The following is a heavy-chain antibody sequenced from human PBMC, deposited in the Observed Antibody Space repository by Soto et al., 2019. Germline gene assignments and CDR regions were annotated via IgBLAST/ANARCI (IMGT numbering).Heavy chain of an antibody. D-gene: IGHD3-10*01. CDR2: NSGSGGST. CDR1: GFTFTTYA. CDR3: ARVARGIGAFDM. Sequence: GGSLRLSCAASGFTFTTYAMNWVRQAPGKGLEWVSTNSGSGGSTHYADSVKGRFTISRDHSKNTLFLQMNSLTVEDTAVYYCARVARGIGAFDMWGQGTMVTVSS. J-gene: IGHJ3*02. V-gene: IGHV3-23*01.